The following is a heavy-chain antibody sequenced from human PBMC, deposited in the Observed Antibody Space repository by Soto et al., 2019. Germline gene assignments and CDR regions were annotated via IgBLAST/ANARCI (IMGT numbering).Heavy chain of an antibody. D-gene: IGHD3-3*01. Sequence: SETLSLTCTVSGGSISSYYWSWIRQPPGKGLEWIGYIYYGGSTNYNPSHKSRVTISVDTSKNQFSLKLSSVTAADTAVYYCARHQTTDPGYDFWSGLITDPYYYYYMDVWGKGTTVTVSS. CDR2: IYYGGST. CDR3: ARHQTTDPGYDFWSGLITDPYYYYYMDV. CDR1: GGSISSYY. V-gene: IGHV4-59*08. J-gene: IGHJ6*03.